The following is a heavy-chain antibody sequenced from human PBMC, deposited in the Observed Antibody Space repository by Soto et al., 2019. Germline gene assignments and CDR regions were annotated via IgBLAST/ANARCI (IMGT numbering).Heavy chain of an antibody. D-gene: IGHD2-8*01. Sequence: PSETLSLTCTVSDGSISNFYWSLIRQPPGKGLEWIGYISSSGNTNYNPSLKSRVSISVDTSKTQFSLNLTSVTAADTAVYYCARAPMVLTPSYFDSWGQGTPVTVS. CDR3: ARAPMVLTPSYFDS. V-gene: IGHV4-59*01. J-gene: IGHJ4*02. CDR1: DGSISNFY. CDR2: ISSSGNT.